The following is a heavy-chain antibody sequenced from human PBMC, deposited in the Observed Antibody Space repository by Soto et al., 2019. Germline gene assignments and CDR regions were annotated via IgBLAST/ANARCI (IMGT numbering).Heavy chain of an antibody. J-gene: IGHJ4*02. D-gene: IGHD3-3*01. CDR2: IYHTGTT. CDR3: ARVSVSGQYYFDY. CDR1: GDSFSSSNW. V-gene: IGHV4-4*02. Sequence: PSETLSLTCAVSGDSFSSSNWWTWVRQPPGRGLEWIGAIYHTGTTNNNPSLRSRVAISVDKSKNQFSLRLSSVTTADTAVYYCARVSVSGQYYFDYWGQGTLVTVSS.